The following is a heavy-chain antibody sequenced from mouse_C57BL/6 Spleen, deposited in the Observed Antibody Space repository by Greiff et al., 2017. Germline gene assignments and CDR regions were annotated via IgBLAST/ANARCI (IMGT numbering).Heavy chain of an antibody. D-gene: IGHD1-1*01. Sequence: VQLQQPGAELVMPGASVKLSCKASGYTFTSYWMHWVKQRPGQGLEWIGEIDPSASYTNYNQKFKGKSTLTVDKSSSTAYMQLSSLTSEDSAVYYCARRITTVVGGYVDFWGTGTTVTVSS. CDR1: GYTFTSYW. V-gene: IGHV1-69*01. CDR2: IDPSASYT. J-gene: IGHJ1*03. CDR3: ARRITTVVGGYVDF.